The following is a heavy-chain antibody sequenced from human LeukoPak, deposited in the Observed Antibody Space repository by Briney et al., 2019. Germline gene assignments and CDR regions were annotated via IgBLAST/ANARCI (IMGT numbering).Heavy chain of an antibody. CDR1: GLPFSNYA. Sequence: GGSLRLSCAPSGLPFSNYAMHWVRQAPGKGLEYVSGISSNGGSTFYASSVKGRFTISRDNSKNTLYLQMGILSAEDMAVYYCARDSGYSYGPPDYWGQGTLVTVSS. D-gene: IGHD5-18*01. J-gene: IGHJ4*02. CDR3: ARDSGYSYGPPDY. V-gene: IGHV3-64*01. CDR2: ISSNGGST.